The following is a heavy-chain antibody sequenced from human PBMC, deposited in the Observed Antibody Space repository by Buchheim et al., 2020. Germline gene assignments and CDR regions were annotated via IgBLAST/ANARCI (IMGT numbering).Heavy chain of an antibody. CDR1: GYTFNSHY. CDR2: INPSGGDT. Sequence: QVQLVQSGAEVKKPGASVKVSCKASGYTFNSHYLHWVRQAPGQGLEWMGIINPSGGDTTYAQKFQARVTMTRDTSTSTVYMDLSSLTSEDTAVYYCARANRNVYDWYLDFWGRGTL. D-gene: IGHD5/OR15-5a*01. J-gene: IGHJ2*01. V-gene: IGHV1-46*02. CDR3: ARANRNVYDWYLDF.